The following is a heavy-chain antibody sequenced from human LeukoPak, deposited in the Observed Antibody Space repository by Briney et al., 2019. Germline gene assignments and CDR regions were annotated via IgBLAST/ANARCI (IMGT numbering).Heavy chain of an antibody. CDR3: ARAGRGSSGWYPRGPNFDY. V-gene: IGHV4-34*01. CDR1: GGSFSGYY. CDR2: INHSGST. D-gene: IGHD6-19*01. J-gene: IGHJ4*02. Sequence: PSETLSLTCAVYGGSFSGYYWSWIRQPPGKGLEWIGEINHSGSTNYNPSLKSRVTISVDTSKNQFSLKLSSVTAADTAVYYCARAGRGSSGWYPRGPNFDYWGQGTLVTVSS.